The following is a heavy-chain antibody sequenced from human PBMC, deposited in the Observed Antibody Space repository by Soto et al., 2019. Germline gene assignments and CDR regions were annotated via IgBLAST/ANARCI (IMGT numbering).Heavy chain of an antibody. CDR1: GYTFTNNV. J-gene: IGHJ6*02. CDR2: IIPIFGTA. CDR3: ARVSHRGIVATTTYYYYGMDV. D-gene: IGHD5-12*01. V-gene: IGHV1-69*13. Sequence: SVKVSCKASGYTFTNNVINCVRQAPGQGLEWMGGIIPIFGTANYAQKFQGRVTITADESTSTAYMELSSLRSEDTAVYYCARVSHRGIVATTTYYYYGMDVWGQGTTVTVSS.